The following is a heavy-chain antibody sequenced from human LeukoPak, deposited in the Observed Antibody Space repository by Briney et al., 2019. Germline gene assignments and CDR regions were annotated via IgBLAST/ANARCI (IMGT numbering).Heavy chain of an antibody. D-gene: IGHD1-1*01. J-gene: IGHJ4*02. V-gene: IGHV3-23*01. CDR1: GFTFSSYA. Sequence: GGSLRLSCAASGFTFSSYAMSWVRQAPGKGLGWVSAISGSGGSTYYADSVEGRFTISRDNSKNTLYLQMNSLRAEDTAVYYCARGLWNYLDYWGQGTLVTVSS. CDR2: ISGSGGST. CDR3: ARGLWNYLDY.